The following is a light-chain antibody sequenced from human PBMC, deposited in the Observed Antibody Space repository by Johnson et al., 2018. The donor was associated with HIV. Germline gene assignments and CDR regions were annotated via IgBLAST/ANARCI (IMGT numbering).Light chain of an antibody. CDR2: ENN. V-gene: IGLV1-51*02. Sequence: QSVLTQPPSVSAAPGQKVTISCSGSSSNIGNNYVSWYQQLPGTAPKLLIYENNKRPSGIPDRFSGSKYGTSATLGISGLQTGDEADYYCGTWDSRLNVYLFGPGTKVTVL. J-gene: IGLJ1*01. CDR3: GTWDSRLNVYL. CDR1: SSNIGNNY.